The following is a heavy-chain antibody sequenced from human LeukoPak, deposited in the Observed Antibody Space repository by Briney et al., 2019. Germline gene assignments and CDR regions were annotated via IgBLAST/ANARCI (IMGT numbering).Heavy chain of an antibody. CDR2: ISGSGGST. V-gene: IGHV3-23*01. D-gene: IGHD7-27*01. J-gene: IGHJ4*02. CDR3: AKHNWGSENIPHFDY. CDR1: GFTFSSYA. Sequence: PGGSLRLSCAASGFTFSSYAMSWVRQAPGKGLEWVSAISGSGGSTYYADSVKGRFTISRDNSKNTLYLQMNSLRAEDTAVYYCAKHNWGSENIPHFDYWGQGTLVTVSS.